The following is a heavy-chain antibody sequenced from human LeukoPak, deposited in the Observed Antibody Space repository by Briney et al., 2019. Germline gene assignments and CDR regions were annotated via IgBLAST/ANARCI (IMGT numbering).Heavy chain of an antibody. CDR2: ISWNSGSI. J-gene: IGHJ4*02. V-gene: IGHV3-9*01. CDR1: GFTFDDYA. CDR3: AKDHVGIAMIVMVLDS. Sequence: PGGSLRLSCAASGFTFDDYAMHWVRQAPGKGLEWVSGISWNSGSIGYADSVKGRFTISRDNAKNSLYLEMNSLRVEDTAIYYCAKDHVGIAMIVMVLDSWGQGTLVTVSS. D-gene: IGHD3-22*01.